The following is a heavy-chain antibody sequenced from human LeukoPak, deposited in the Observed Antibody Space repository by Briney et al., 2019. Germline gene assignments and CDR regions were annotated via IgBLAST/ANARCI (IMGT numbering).Heavy chain of an antibody. V-gene: IGHV1-69*13. CDR3: ARADSSGWYYYGMDV. D-gene: IGHD6-19*01. CDR1: GGTFSSYA. J-gene: IGHJ6*02. CDR2: IIPIFGTA. Sequence: ASVKVSCKASGGTFSSYAISWVGQAPGQGLEWMGGIIPIFGTANYAQKFQGRVTITADESTSTAYMELSSLRSEDTAVYYCARADSSGWYYYGMDVWGQGTTVTVSS.